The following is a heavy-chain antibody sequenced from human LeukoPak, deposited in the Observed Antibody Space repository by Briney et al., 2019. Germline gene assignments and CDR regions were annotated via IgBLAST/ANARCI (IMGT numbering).Heavy chain of an antibody. CDR3: ARGRGNWNYLFRCFDP. J-gene: IGHJ5*02. CDR2: INAGNGYT. D-gene: IGHD1-7*01. CDR1: GYTFTSYA. V-gene: IGHV1-3*03. Sequence: ASVKVSCKASGYTFTSYAMHWVRQAPGQRLEWMGWINAGNGYTKYSQEFQGRVTITRDTSASTAYMELSSLRSEDMAVYYCARGRGNWNYLFRCFDPWGQGTLVTVSS.